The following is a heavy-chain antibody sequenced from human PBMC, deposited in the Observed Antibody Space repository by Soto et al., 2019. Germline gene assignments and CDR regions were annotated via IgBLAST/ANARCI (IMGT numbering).Heavy chain of an antibody. CDR3: AKDSRGGYGAYQGLLDY. J-gene: IGHJ4*02. V-gene: IGHV3-43D*04. CDR2: INWDGGST. Sequence: EVQLVESGGVVVQPGGSLRLSCAASGFTFDDYAMHWVRQAPGKGLEWVSLINWDGGSTYYADSVKGRFTISRDNSKNSLSLQMNSLRAEDTALYYCAKDSRGGYGAYQGLLDYWGQGTLVTVSS. D-gene: IGHD4-17*01. CDR1: GFTFDDYA.